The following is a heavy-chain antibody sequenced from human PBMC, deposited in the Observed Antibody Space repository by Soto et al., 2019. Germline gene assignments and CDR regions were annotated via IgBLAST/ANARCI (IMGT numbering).Heavy chain of an antibody. Sequence: LRLSCAASGFTFSSNAMSWVRQAPGKGLEWVSVITNTGGDTVYADSVKGRFTMSRDNSKNILYLQMNNLRAEDTAIYYCARASGESYPGSRVFDSWGQGTRVTVSS. D-gene: IGHD3-10*01. V-gene: IGHV3-23*01. CDR2: ITNTGGDT. CDR3: ARASGESYPGSRVFDS. CDR1: GFTFSSNA. J-gene: IGHJ4*02.